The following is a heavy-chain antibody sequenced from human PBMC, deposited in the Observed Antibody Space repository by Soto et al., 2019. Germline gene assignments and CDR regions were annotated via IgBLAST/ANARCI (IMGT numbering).Heavy chain of an antibody. CDR1: GYSISSGYY. D-gene: IGHD2-21*02. CDR3: ARVAYCGGDCYSRSSWFDP. CDR2: IYHSGST. Sequence: SETLSLTCAVSGYSISSGYYWGWIRQPPGKGLEWIGSIYHSGSTYYNPSLKSRVTISVDTSKNQFSLKLSSVTAADTAVYYCARVAYCGGDCYSRSSWFDPWGQGALVTVSS. J-gene: IGHJ5*02. V-gene: IGHV4-38-2*01.